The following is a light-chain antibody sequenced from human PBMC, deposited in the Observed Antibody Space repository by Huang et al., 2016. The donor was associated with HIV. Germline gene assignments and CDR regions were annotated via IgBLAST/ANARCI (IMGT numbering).Light chain of an antibody. J-gene: IGKJ2*01. CDR3: QQYGSSPYT. CDR2: GAS. CDR1: QNVSSSY. V-gene: IGKV3-20*01. Sequence: EIVLTQSPGTLSLSPGERATLSCRASQNVSSSYLGWYQQKPGQAPRLLIDGASSRAAGIPDSFSGSGSGTDFTLTISGLEPEDFAVYYCQQYGSSPYTFGQGTKLEIK.